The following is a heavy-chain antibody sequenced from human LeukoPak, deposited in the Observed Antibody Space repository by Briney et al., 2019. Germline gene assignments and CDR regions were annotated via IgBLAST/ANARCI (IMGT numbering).Heavy chain of an antibody. D-gene: IGHD4/OR15-4a*01. V-gene: IGHV5-51*01. CDR2: IYPGDSDT. CDR1: GHSFTSYW. CDR3: ARRSVLTQLDAFDV. J-gene: IGHJ3*01. Sequence: GESLKISCKGSGHSFTSYWIGWVRQMPGKGLEWMGIIYPGDSDTRYSPSFQGQVTFSADKSISTAYLHWSSLKASDTAMYFCARRSVLTQLDAFDVWGQGTTVTVSS.